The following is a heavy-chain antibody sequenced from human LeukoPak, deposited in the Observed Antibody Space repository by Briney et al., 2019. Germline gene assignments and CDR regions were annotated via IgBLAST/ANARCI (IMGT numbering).Heavy chain of an antibody. CDR3: ARENSGDYGDAFDI. CDR1: GFTFSFAA. CDR2: ISASGEST. V-gene: IGHV3-23*01. J-gene: IGHJ3*02. Sequence: QAGGSLRLSCAASGFTFSFAAMTWVRQGPGKGLEWVSLISASGESTYYADSVKGRFTISRDNSKNTVYLQMNSLRAEDTAVYYCARENSGDYGDAFDIWGQGTMVTVSS. D-gene: IGHD4-17*01.